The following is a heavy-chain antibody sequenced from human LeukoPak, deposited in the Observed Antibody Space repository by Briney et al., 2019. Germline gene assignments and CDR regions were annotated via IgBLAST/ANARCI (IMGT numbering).Heavy chain of an antibody. J-gene: IGHJ4*02. CDR1: GFTFSTYG. CDR2: IWHDGSKK. CDR3: ARDFGGTNYQFDY. V-gene: IGHV3-33*01. Sequence: PGRSLRLSCAASGFTFSTYGFHWVRQAPGKGLEWVAVIWHDGSKKYYAESVKGRFTISRDDSKNTLYLQMDSLRAEDTAVYYCARDFGGTNYQFDYWGQGTLVTVSS. D-gene: IGHD4/OR15-4a*01.